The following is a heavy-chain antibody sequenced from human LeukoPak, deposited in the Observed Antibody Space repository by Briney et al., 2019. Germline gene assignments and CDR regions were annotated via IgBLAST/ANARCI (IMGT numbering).Heavy chain of an antibody. CDR3: ARGPTYYYDSSNSYYFDY. CDR1: GGSISSSSYY. CDR2: IYYSGST. D-gene: IGHD3-22*01. V-gene: IGHV4-39*07. Sequence: SETLSLTCTVSGGSISSSSYYWGWIRQPPGKGLEWIGSIYYSGSTYYNPSLKSRVTISVDTSKNQFSLKLSSVTAADTAVYYCARGPTYYYDSSNSYYFDYWGQGTLVTVSS. J-gene: IGHJ4*02.